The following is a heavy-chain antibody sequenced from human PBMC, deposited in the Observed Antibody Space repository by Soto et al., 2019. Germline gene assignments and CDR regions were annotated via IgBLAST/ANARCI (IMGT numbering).Heavy chain of an antibody. V-gene: IGHV1-8*01. Sequence: QVQLVQSGAEVKKPGASVKVSCKASGYTFTSYDINWVRQATGQGLEWMGWMNPNSGNTGYAQKFQGRVPMTRNTSISTAYMELSSLRSEDTAVYYCARGRYYYDSRWFDPWGQGTLVTVSS. CDR1: GYTFTSYD. CDR2: MNPNSGNT. CDR3: ARGRYYYDSRWFDP. D-gene: IGHD3-22*01. J-gene: IGHJ5*02.